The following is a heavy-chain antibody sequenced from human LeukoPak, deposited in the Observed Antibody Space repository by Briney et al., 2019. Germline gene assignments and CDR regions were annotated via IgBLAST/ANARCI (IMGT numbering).Heavy chain of an antibody. CDR1: GFTFSNAW. V-gene: IGHV3-15*01. CDR2: IKSKTDGGTT. D-gene: IGHD3-22*01. J-gene: IGHJ3*02. CDR3: TTETPAYDSSARGKGAFDI. Sequence: PGGSLRLSCAASGFTFSNAWTSWVRQAPGKGLEWVGRIKSKTDGGTTDYAAPVKGRFTISRDDSKNTLYLQMNSLKTEDTAVYYCTTETPAYDSSARGKGAFDIWGQGTMVTVSS.